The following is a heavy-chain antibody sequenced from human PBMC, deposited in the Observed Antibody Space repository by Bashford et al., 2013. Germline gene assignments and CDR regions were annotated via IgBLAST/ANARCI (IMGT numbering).Heavy chain of an antibody. Sequence: VRQAPGKGLEWVGHTRNKAYGYTTEYAASVKGRFTVSRGDSNDSLYLQMNSLKTEDTAVYYCARDRNFAFDIWGQGTMVTVSS. CDR2: TRNKAYGYTT. J-gene: IGHJ3*02. D-gene: IGHD1-14*01. CDR3: ARDRNFAFDI. V-gene: IGHV3-72*01.